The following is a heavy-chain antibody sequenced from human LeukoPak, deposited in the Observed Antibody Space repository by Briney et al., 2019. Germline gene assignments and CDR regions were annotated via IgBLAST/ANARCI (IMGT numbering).Heavy chain of an antibody. J-gene: IGHJ4*02. V-gene: IGHV5-51*01. CDR3: ARLPDYGDYQPFDY. D-gene: IGHD4-17*01. CDR1: GYSFTSFW. Sequence: GESLKISCKGSGYSFTSFWVSWVRQMPGKGLEWMGIIYPGDSDTRYSPSFQGQVTISADKSISTAYLQWSSLKASDTAMYYCARLPDYGDYQPFDYWGQGTLVTFSS. CDR2: IYPGDSDT.